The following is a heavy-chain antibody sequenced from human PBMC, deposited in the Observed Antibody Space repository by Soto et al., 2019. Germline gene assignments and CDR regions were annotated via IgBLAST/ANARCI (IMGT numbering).Heavy chain of an antibody. J-gene: IGHJ5*02. CDR2: IYYSGST. CDR3: ARDGVSSSWYIRGFDP. CDR1: GGSISSGGYY. Sequence: QVQLQESGPGLVKPSQTLSLTCTVSGGSISSGGYYWSWIRQHPGKGLEWIGYIYYSGSTYYNPSLKSRVTISVDTSKNQFSLKLSSVTAADTAVYYCARDGVSSSWYIRGFDPWGQGTLVTVSS. D-gene: IGHD6-13*01. V-gene: IGHV4-31*03.